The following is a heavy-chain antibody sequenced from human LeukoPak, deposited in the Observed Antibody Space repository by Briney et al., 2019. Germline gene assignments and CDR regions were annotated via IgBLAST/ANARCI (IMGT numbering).Heavy chain of an antibody. V-gene: IGHV3-21*01. J-gene: IGHJ3*02. CDR1: GFIFDNYA. Sequence: GGSLRLSCAASGFIFDNYAMNWVRQAPGKGLEWVSSISSISSYIYYADSVKGRFTISRDNAKNSLYLQMDSLRAEDTAVYYCARDPSGSYYPRVSGALDIWGQGTMVTVSS. D-gene: IGHD1-26*01. CDR2: ISSISSYI. CDR3: ARDPSGSYYPRVSGALDI.